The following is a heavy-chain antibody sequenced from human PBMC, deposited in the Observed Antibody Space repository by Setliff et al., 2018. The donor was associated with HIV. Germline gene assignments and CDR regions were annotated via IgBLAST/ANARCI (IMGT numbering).Heavy chain of an antibody. CDR2: VFSNGDS. CDR3: VRASRDYYYYYMDA. Sequence: NPSETLSLTCTVPAGSLSRSYWSWIRQPAGKGLEWIGRVFSNGDSNYNPSLRSRVTMSLDASKNLFSLKLSSVTAADTAIYYCVRASRDYYYYYMDAWGRGTTVTVSS. V-gene: IGHV4-4*07. D-gene: IGHD3-16*01. CDR1: AGSLSRSY. J-gene: IGHJ6*03.